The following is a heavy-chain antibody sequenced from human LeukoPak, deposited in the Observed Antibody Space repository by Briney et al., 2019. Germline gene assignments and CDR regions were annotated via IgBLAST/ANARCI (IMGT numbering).Heavy chain of an antibody. CDR1: GFTFDDYA. J-gene: IGHJ4*02. Sequence: PGESLKISCAASGFTFDDYAMHWVRQAPGKGLEWVSLISGDGGSTYYADSVKGRFTISRDNSKNSLYLQMNSLRTEDTALYYCAKDLGITNQDGPLDWGQGTLVTVSS. CDR3: AKDLGITNQDGPLD. D-gene: IGHD3-3*01. CDR2: ISGDGGST. V-gene: IGHV3-43*02.